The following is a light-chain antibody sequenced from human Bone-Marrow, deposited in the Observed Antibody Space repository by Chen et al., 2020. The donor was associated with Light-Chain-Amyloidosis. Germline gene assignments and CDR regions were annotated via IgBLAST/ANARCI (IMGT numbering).Light chain of an antibody. CDR1: DLPTKY. Sequence: SYELTQPPSVSVSPGQTARITCSGDDLPTKYAYWYQQKPGQAPVLVIHRDTERPSGISERFSGSSSGPSATLAISVVQAEDEADYHCQSAVSSGTHEVIFGGGTKLTVL. J-gene: IGLJ2*01. CDR3: QSAVSSGTHEVI. CDR2: RDT. V-gene: IGLV3-25*03.